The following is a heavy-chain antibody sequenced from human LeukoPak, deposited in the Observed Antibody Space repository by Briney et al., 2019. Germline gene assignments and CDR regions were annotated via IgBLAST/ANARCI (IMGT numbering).Heavy chain of an antibody. Sequence: PSETLSLTCAVSGGSIFSGGYSWSWIRQPPRKGLEWIGNIYQSGTTFYNPSLRSRVTISVDRSKNQFSLKLSSVTAADTAVYYCARGGDYDSSGAMKYYYYMDVWGKGTTVTVSS. CDR3: ARGGDYDSSGAMKYYYYMDV. J-gene: IGHJ6*03. D-gene: IGHD3-22*01. CDR2: IYQSGTT. CDR1: GGSIFSGGYS. V-gene: IGHV4-30-2*01.